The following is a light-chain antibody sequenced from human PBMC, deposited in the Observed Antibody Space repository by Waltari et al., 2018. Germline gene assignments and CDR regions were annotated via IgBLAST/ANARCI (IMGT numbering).Light chain of an antibody. CDR1: QRLVHSDGNTH. V-gene: IGKV2-30*02. Sequence: VILQSLLSLPVPLGQEDSISRTSSQRLVHSDGNTHLNWFQQRPGQSPRRLIYRVFNRDSGVPDRFSGSGSGTDVTLKISRVEAEDVGVYYCMQGTHWPYTFGQGTKLDIK. CDR3: MQGTHWPYT. CDR2: RVF. J-gene: IGKJ2*01.